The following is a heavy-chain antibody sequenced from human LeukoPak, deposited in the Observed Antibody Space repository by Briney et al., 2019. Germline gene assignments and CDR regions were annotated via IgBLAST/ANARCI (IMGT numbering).Heavy chain of an antibody. Sequence: PSGTLSLTCAVSGGSISSSNWWSWVRQPPGQGLGWIGEIYHSGSTNYNPSLKSRVTISVDKSKNQFSLKLSSVTAADTAVYYCARDGRYSYVDGMDVWGQGTTVTVSS. CDR1: GGSISSSNW. D-gene: IGHD5-18*01. CDR2: IYHSGST. V-gene: IGHV4-4*02. J-gene: IGHJ6*02. CDR3: ARDGRYSYVDGMDV.